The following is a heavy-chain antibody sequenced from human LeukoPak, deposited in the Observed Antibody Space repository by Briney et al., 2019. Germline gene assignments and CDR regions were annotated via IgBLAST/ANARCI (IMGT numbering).Heavy chain of an antibody. D-gene: IGHD3-9*01. CDR3: ARPGYTAAYDL. CDR2: MKGDGSEK. J-gene: IGHJ3*01. CDR1: GFTFSTYW. Sequence: GGSLRLSCAASGFTFSTYWMTWVRQAPGKGLEWVANMKGDGSEKHYVDSVKGRFTISGDNAKNSLYLQMNSLRAEDTAVYYCARPGYTAAYDLWGQGTMVTVSS. V-gene: IGHV3-7*01.